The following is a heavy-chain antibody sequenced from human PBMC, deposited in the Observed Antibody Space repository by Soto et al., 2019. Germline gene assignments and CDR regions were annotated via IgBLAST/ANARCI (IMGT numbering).Heavy chain of an antibody. CDR1: GGSISSGDYY. V-gene: IGHV4-30-4*01. D-gene: IGHD3-22*01. J-gene: IGHJ4*02. Sequence: QVQLQESGPGLVKPSQTLSLTCTVSGGSISSGDYYWSWIRQPPGKGLEWIGYIYYSGSTYYNPSLKSRVTISVDTSKNQFSLKLSSVTAADTAVYYCARSKYYYDSSGYYRFDYWGQGTLVTVSS. CDR2: IYYSGST. CDR3: ARSKYYYDSSGYYRFDY.